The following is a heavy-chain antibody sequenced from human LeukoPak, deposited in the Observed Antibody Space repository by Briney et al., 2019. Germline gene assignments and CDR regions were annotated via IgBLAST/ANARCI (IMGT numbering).Heavy chain of an antibody. D-gene: IGHD6-19*01. CDR1: GGSISSGGYS. CDR2: IYHSGTS. V-gene: IGHV4-30-2*01. J-gene: IGHJ4*02. Sequence: PSETLSLTCAVSGGSISSGGYSWSWIRQPPGKGLEWIGYIYHSGTSYYNPSLKSRVTISVDRSKNQFSLKLSSVTAADTAVYYCARGRRSVWYYYFDYWGQGTLVTVSS. CDR3: ARGRRSVWYYYFDY.